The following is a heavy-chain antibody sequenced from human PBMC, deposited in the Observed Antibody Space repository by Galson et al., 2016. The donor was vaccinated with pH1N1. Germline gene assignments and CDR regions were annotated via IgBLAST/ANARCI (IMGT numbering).Heavy chain of an antibody. V-gene: IGHV3-53*01. CDR1: GFSVSSNY. Sequence: SLRLSCAASGFSVSSNYMNWVRQAPGRGLEWVSVIYPGGRTDYADAAKGRFTISSDSSKNTLFLQMNSLRVEDTAVYYCARERLNYTVDTFDVWGQGTLLTVSS. J-gene: IGHJ3*01. CDR2: IYPGGRT. D-gene: IGHD1-7*01. CDR3: ARERLNYTVDTFDV.